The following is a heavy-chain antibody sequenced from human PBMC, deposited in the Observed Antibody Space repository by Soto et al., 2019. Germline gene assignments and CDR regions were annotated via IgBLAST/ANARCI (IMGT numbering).Heavy chain of an antibody. CDR3: ARGKGMEENYFYYGLDI. CDR1: GYSFSTYA. Sequence: GASVKVSCKASGYSFSTYAMHWVRQAPGQSLEWMGWLNGGTGQTRYSQKFQGRVIITRDTSAGTGYMELSSLTSEDTAVYYCARGKGMEENYFYYGLDIWGQGTTVTVSS. CDR2: LNGGTGQT. V-gene: IGHV1-3*01. D-gene: IGHD1-1*01. J-gene: IGHJ6*02.